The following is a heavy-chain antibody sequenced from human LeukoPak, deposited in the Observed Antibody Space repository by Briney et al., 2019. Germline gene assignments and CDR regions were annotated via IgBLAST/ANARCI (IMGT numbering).Heavy chain of an antibody. CDR1: GGSFSGYY. CDR3: ARDRLQLQS. Sequence: SETLSLTCAVYGGSFSGYYWSWIRQPPGKGLEWIGYIYYTGNTNYNPSLKSRVTISVDTSKNQFSLKLSSVTAADTAVYYCARDRLQLQSWGQGTLVTVSS. D-gene: IGHD1-1*01. J-gene: IGHJ5*02. CDR2: IYYTGNT. V-gene: IGHV4-59*01.